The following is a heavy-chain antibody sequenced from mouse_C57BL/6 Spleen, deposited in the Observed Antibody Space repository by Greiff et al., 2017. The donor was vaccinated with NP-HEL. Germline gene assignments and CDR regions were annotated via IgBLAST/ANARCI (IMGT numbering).Heavy chain of an antibody. Sequence: QVQLQQSGAELARPGASVKMSCKASGYTFTSYTMHWVKQRPGQGLEWIGYINPSSGYTKYNQKFKDKATLTADKSSSTAYMQRSSLTSEDSAVYYCAAGSSPYWYFDVWGTGTTVTVSS. CDR1: GYTFTSYT. CDR3: AAGSSPYWYFDV. CDR2: INPSSGYT. J-gene: IGHJ1*03. D-gene: IGHD1-1*01. V-gene: IGHV1-4*01.